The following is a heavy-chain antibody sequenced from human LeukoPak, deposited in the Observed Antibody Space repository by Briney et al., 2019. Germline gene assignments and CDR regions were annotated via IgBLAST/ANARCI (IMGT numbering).Heavy chain of an antibody. Sequence: ASVKVSCKASGYTFTGYYMHWVRQAPGQGLEWMGGIIPIFGTANYAQKFQGRVTITADESTSTAYMELSSLRSEDTAVYYCARGGGKLERGLDYWGQGTLVTVSS. J-gene: IGHJ4*02. V-gene: IGHV1-69*13. CDR3: ARGGGKLERGLDY. D-gene: IGHD1-1*01. CDR1: GYTFTGYY. CDR2: IIPIFGTA.